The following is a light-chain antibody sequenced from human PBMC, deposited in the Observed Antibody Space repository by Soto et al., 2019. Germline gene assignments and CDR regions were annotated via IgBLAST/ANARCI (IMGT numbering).Light chain of an antibody. V-gene: IGKV1-27*01. Sequence: DIQITQSPSSLSASVGDRVTITCRASQDISVYLAWYQQKPGKVPKLLIYSASTLQSGVTSRFSGSGSGTDFTLTISSLQPEDVATYYCQKFNTALLTIGQGTRLEIK. CDR2: SAS. CDR3: QKFNTALLT. J-gene: IGKJ5*01. CDR1: QDISVY.